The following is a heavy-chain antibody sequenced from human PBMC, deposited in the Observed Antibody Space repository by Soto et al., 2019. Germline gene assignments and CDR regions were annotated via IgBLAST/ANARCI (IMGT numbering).Heavy chain of an antibody. J-gene: IGHJ3*02. CDR3: SRPTLAARREHDAFDI. V-gene: IGHV5-51*01. CDR2: IYPGDSDT. CDR1: GYSFTSYW. D-gene: IGHD6-6*01. Sequence: PGESLKISCKGSGYSFTSYWIGWVRQMPGKGLEWMGIIYPGDSDTRYSPSFQGQVTISADKSISTAYLQWSSLKASDTAMYYCSRPTLAARREHDAFDIWGQGTMVTVSS.